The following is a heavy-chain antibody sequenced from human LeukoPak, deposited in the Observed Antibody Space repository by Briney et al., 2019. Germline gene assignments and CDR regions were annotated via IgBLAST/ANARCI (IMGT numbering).Heavy chain of an antibody. CDR2: IYYSGST. V-gene: IGHV4-30-4*07. D-gene: IGHD4-17*01. Sequence: PSQTLSLTCAVSGGSISSGGYSWSWIRQPPGKGLEWIGYIYYSGSTCYNPSLKSRVTISVDTSKNQFSLKLSSVTAADTAVYYCASQNGDYFDYWGQGTLVTVSS. J-gene: IGHJ4*02. CDR1: GGSISSGGYS. CDR3: ASQNGDYFDY.